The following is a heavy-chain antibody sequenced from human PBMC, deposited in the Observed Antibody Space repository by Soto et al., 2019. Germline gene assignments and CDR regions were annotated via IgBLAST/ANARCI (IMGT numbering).Heavy chain of an antibody. V-gene: IGHV1-2*04. D-gene: IGHD5-12*01. CDR3: ARDGWANVDIVATGYYGMDV. J-gene: IGHJ6*02. CDR2: MNPNSGGT. CDR1: GYTFTGYY. Sequence: GASVKVSCTASGYTFTGYYMHWVRQAPGQGLEWMGWMNPNSGGTKYAQKFQGWVTMTRDTSISTAYMELSRLTSDDTAVYYCARDGWANVDIVATGYYGMDVWGQGTTVTVSS.